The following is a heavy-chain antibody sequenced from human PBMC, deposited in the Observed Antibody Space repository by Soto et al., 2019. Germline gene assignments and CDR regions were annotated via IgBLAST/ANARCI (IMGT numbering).Heavy chain of an antibody. Sequence: HEHLVQSGAEVKRPGASLKVSCKASGYSFTGYYIHWVRQAPGQGLEWMGWINPDSGATNYAQNFQGRVTLTSDTSLSTASMDLLSLTSDDTAVYSCARGDYGTGGYPFPSFDYWGQGTLVIVSS. J-gene: IGHJ4*02. CDR3: ARGDYGTGGYPFPSFDY. V-gene: IGHV1-2*02. D-gene: IGHD2-8*02. CDR2: INPDSGAT. CDR1: GYSFTGYY.